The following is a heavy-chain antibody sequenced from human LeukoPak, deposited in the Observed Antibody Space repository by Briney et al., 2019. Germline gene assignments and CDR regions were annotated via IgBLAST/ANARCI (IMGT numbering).Heavy chain of an antibody. CDR3: ARELYSSGCIDY. Sequence: SETLSLTCAVYGGSFSGYYWSWIRQPPGKGLEWIGEVNHSGSTKYSPSLKSRVTISVDTSKNQFSLKLSSVTAADTAVYYCARELYSSGCIDYWGQGTLVTVSS. CDR1: GGSFSGYY. J-gene: IGHJ4*02. D-gene: IGHD6-19*01. CDR2: VNHSGST. V-gene: IGHV4-34*01.